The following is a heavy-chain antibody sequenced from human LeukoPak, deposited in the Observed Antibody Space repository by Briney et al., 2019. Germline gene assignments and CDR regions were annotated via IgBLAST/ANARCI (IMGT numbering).Heavy chain of an antibody. CDR3: ARGPGAFDI. J-gene: IGHJ3*02. V-gene: IGHV3-74*01. CDR2: INSDGSST. Sequence: GGSLRLSCAASGFTFSNYNMNWVRQAPGKGLVWVSRINSDGSSTSYADSVKGRFTISRDNAKNTLFLQMNSLRAEDTAVYYCARGPGAFDIWGQGTMVTVSS. D-gene: IGHD2-2*01. CDR1: GFTFSNYN.